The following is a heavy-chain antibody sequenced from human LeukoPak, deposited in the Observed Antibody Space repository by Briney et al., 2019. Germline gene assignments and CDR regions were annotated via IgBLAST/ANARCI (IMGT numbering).Heavy chain of an antibody. D-gene: IGHD6-13*01. J-gene: IGHJ4*02. Sequence: SETLSLTCTVSGGSISSYYWGWIRQPPGKGPEWIVSMYYSGSTFYNPSLKSRVTMSVGTSKNQFSLKLSSVTAADTAMYYCARDLYEDSSWYPSYYFDYWGQGTLVTVSS. V-gene: IGHV4-39*07. CDR2: MYYSGST. CDR3: ARDLYEDSSWYPSYYFDY. CDR1: GGSISSYY.